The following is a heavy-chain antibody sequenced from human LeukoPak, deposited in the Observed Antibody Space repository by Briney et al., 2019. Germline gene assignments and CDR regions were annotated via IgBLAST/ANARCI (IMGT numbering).Heavy chain of an antibody. CDR1: GFTFSTYS. V-gene: IGHV3-30*18. D-gene: IGHD3-16*01. J-gene: IGHJ4*02. Sequence: GSLRLSCAASGFTFSTYSMNWVRQAPGKGLEWVAVISYDGSNRYYADSVKGRFTISRDNSKNTLYLQMNSLRAEDTAVYYCAKDLSSLIFDYWGQGTLVTVSS. CDR2: ISYDGSNR. CDR3: AKDLSSLIFDY.